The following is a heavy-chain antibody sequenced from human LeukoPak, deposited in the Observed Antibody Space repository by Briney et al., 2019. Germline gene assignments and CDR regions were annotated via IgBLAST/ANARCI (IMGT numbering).Heavy chain of an antibody. CDR3: ARARYSYGYDGAFDI. Sequence: SQTLSLTCAVSGGSISSGGYSWSWIRQPPGKGLEWIGYIYHSGSTYYNPSLKSRVTISVDRSKNQFSLKLSSVTAADTAVYYCARARYSYGYDGAFDIWGQGTMVTVSS. CDR1: GGSISSGGYS. V-gene: IGHV4-30-2*01. CDR2: IYHSGST. J-gene: IGHJ3*02. D-gene: IGHD5-18*01.